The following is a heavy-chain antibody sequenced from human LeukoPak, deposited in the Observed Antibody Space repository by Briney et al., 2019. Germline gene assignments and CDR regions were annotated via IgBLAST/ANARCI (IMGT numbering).Heavy chain of an antibody. V-gene: IGHV4-59*01. J-gene: IGHJ4*01. CDR1: GGSISSYY. CDR3: ARGGFPDY. CDR2: IYSSGST. D-gene: IGHD3-10*01. Sequence: SETLTLTCTVSGGSISSYYWSWIRQPPGKTLEWIGYIYSSGSTNYNPSLKSRVTISVDTSKNQFSLKLRSVTAADTAVYYCARGGFPDYWGHGTLVTVSS.